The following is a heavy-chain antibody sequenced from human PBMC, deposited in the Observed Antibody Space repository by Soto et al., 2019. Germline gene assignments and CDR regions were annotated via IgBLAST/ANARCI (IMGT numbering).Heavy chain of an antibody. D-gene: IGHD6-6*01. V-gene: IGHV1-24*01. CDR3: ATDQSSSSYYYYYGMDV. CDR2: FDPEDGET. Sequence: GASVKVSCKVSGYTLTELSMHWVRQAPGKGLEWMGGFDPEDGETIYAQKFQGRVTMTEDTSTDTAYMELSSLRSEDTAVYYCATDQSSSSYYYYYGMDVWGQGTTVTVSS. J-gene: IGHJ6*02. CDR1: GYTLTELS.